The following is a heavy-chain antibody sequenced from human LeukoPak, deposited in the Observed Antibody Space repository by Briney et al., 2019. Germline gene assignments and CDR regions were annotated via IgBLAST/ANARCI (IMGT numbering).Heavy chain of an antibody. Sequence: GRSLRLSCTASGFIFSAYGVHWVRQVPGKGLEWVAIMWSDGINKYYADSVKGRFTISRDNSKNTLYLQMNSLRAEDTAVYYCAREGRTRLIDYWGLGTLVTVSS. V-gene: IGHV3-33*01. J-gene: IGHJ4*02. CDR1: GFIFSAYG. D-gene: IGHD4/OR15-4a*01. CDR3: AREGRTRLIDY. CDR2: MWSDGINK.